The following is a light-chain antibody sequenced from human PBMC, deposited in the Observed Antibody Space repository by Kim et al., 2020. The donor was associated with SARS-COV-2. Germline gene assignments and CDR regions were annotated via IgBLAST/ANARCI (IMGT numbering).Light chain of an antibody. CDR3: LLSFGKSVV. J-gene: IGLJ2*01. V-gene: IGLV7-46*01. CDR1: TGTVTSGHY. CDR2: DTT. Sequence: PGGKVTLTCDSNTGTVTSGHYPYWIQQKPGQVPRTLIYDTTKKQSWTPARFSGSLLGGKAALTLSGAQPEDEADYYCLLSFGKSVVFGGGTQLTVL.